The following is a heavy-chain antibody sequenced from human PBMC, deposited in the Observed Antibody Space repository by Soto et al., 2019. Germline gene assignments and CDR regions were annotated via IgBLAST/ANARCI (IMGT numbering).Heavy chain of an antibody. D-gene: IGHD2-15*01. V-gene: IGHV4-34*01. J-gene: IGHJ5*02. CDR1: GGSFSGYY. CDR2: INHSGST. CDR3: ARVPAYIVVVVAARGWFDP. Sequence: PSETLSLTCAVYGGSFSGYYWSWIRQPPGKGLEWIGEINHSGSTNYNPSLKSRVTISVDTSKNQFSLKLSSVTAADTAVYYCARVPAYIVVVVAARGWFDPWGQGTLVTVSS.